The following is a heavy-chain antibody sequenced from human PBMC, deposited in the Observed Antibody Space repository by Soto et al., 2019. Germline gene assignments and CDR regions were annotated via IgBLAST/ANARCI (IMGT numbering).Heavy chain of an antibody. CDR2: IYYTGST. V-gene: IGHV4-31*02. J-gene: IGHJ4*02. CDR3: ARQEYGDYVFLDY. D-gene: IGHD4-17*01. Sequence: WTCIRQYPGKGLEWVGYIYYTGSTYYNPSLTSRVMMSVDTSKNQFSLKLSSVTAADTAVYYCARQEYGDYVFLDYWGQGTLVTVSS.